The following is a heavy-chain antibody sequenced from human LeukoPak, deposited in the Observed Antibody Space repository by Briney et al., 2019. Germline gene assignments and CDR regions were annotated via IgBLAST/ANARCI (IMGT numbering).Heavy chain of an antibody. CDR2: MNPNSGNT. V-gene: IGHV1-8*01. Sequence: ASVNVSCKASGYTFTNYDINWVRQATGQGLEWMGWMNPNSGNTGYAQKFQGRVTMTRNTSISTAYMELGSLRSEDTAVYYCARLAARRGSYTDYWGQGTLVTVSS. CDR1: GYTFTNYD. CDR3: ARLAARRGSYTDY. D-gene: IGHD1-26*01. J-gene: IGHJ4*02.